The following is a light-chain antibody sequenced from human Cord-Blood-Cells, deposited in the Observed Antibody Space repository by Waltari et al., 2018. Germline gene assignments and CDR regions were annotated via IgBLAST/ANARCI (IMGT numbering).Light chain of an antibody. CDR1: QSVLYSSNNTNY. CDR3: QQYYSTPPA. J-gene: IGKJ1*01. Sequence: DIVMTQYPDSLAVSLGERATIHCKSSQSVLYSSNNTNYLAWYQQKPGHAPKLLIYWASTRESRVPDRFSGSGSGTDFTLTISSLQAEDVAVYYCQQYYSTPPAFGQGTKVEIK. V-gene: IGKV4-1*01. CDR2: WAS.